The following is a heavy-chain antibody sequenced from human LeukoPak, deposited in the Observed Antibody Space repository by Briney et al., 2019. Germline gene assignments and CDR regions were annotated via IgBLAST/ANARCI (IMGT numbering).Heavy chain of an antibody. CDR3: ARDLGFDS. D-gene: IGHD3-16*01. CDR1: GYTFSVYY. Sequence: GASVKVSCKTSGYTFSVYYIQWVRQAPGLGLEWMGWINPNTGGTNYAEKFKGRVTMTRDTSISTAYVEVTRLKSDDTAIYYCARDLGFDSWGQGTLVTVSS. V-gene: IGHV1-2*02. J-gene: IGHJ4*02. CDR2: INPNTGGT.